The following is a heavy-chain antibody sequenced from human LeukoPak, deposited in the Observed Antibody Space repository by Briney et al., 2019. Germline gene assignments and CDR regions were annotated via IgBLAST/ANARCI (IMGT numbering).Heavy chain of an antibody. CDR3: TREGARVTFGGVIYSQQQNDY. J-gene: IGHJ4*02. CDR2: IRSKAYGGTT. Sequence: GGSLRLSCTASGFTFGDYAMSWFRQAPGKGLEWVGFIRSKAYGGTTEYAASVKGRFTISRDDSKSIAYLQMNSLKTEDTAVYYCTREGARVTFGGVIYSQQQNDYWGQGTLATVSS. D-gene: IGHD3-16*01. V-gene: IGHV3-49*03. CDR1: GFTFGDYA.